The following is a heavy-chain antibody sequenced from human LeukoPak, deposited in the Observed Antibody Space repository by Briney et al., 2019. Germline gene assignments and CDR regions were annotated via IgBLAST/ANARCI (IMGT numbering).Heavy chain of an antibody. CDR2: INAGNGNT. V-gene: IGHV1-3*01. CDR3: ARARGYSYGNH. D-gene: IGHD5-18*01. Sequence: GASVKVSCKASGYTVTSYAMHWVRQAPGQRLEWMGWINAGNGNTKYSQKFQGRVTITRDTSASTAYMELSSLRSEDTAVYYCARARGYSYGNHWGQGTLVTVSS. CDR1: GYTVTSYA. J-gene: IGHJ4*02.